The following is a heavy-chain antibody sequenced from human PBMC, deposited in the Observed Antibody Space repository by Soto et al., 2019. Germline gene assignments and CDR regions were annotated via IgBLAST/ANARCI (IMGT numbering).Heavy chain of an antibody. CDR1: GFTFSSYS. J-gene: IGHJ4*02. Sequence: EVQLVESGGGLVQPGGSLRLSCAASGFTFSSYSMNWVRQAPGKGLEWVSYISSSRSTIYYADSVKGRFTISRDSAKNSLYLQMNSLSYDDTAGYYCARVKAAAATGFDYWVQGTLVTVSS. V-gene: IGHV3-48*02. CDR3: ARVKAAAATGFDY. CDR2: ISSSRSTI. D-gene: IGHD6-13*01.